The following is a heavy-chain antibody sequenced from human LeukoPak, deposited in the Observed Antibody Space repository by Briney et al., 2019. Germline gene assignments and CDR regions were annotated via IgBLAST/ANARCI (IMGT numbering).Heavy chain of an antibody. J-gene: IGHJ4*02. CDR2: INHSGST. V-gene: IGHV4-34*01. CDR1: GGSLSGYY. Sequence: SETLSLTCAVYGGSLSGYYWSWIRQPPGKGLEWIGEINHSGSTNYNPSLKSRVTISVDTSKNQFSLKLSSVTAADTAVYYCATGPWFGETIIDYWGQGTLVTVSS. D-gene: IGHD3-10*01. CDR3: ATGPWFGETIIDY.